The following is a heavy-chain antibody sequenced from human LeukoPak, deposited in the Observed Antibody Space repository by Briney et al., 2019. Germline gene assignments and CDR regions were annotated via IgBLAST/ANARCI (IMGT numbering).Heavy chain of an antibody. CDR2: INPNSGGT. J-gene: IGHJ4*02. CDR3: AREPPHSSSSPPADY. CDR1: GYTFTGYY. V-gene: IGHV1-2*02. D-gene: IGHD6-6*01. Sequence: ASVKVSCKASGYTFTGYYMHWVRQAPGQGLEWMGWINPNSGGTNYAQKFQGRVTMTRDTSISTAYMELSRLRSDDTAVYYCAREPPHSSSSPPADYWGQGTPVTVSS.